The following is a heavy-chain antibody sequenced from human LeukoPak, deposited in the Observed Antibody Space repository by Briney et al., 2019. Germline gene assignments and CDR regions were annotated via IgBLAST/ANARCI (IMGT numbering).Heavy chain of an antibody. Sequence: PSETLSLTCSVSGGSISSYYWSWIRQPAGKGLEWIGRIYTSGSTNYNPSLKSRVTMSVDTPKNQFSLKLSSVTAEDTAVYYCARGWLRTLGGYWGQGTLVTVSS. CDR3: ARGWLRTLGGY. V-gene: IGHV4-4*07. D-gene: IGHD5-12*01. CDR2: IYTSGST. CDR1: GGSISSYY. J-gene: IGHJ4*02.